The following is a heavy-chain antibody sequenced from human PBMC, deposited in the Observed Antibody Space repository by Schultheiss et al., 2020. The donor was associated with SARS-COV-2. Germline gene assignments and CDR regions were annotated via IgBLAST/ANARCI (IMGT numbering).Heavy chain of an antibody. CDR1: GGSFSGYY. J-gene: IGHJ4*02. CDR2: IYTSGST. D-gene: IGHD4-17*01. Sequence: SQTLSLTCTVSGGSFSGYYWSWIRQPAGKGLEWIGRIYTSGSTNYNPSLKSRVTMSVDTSKNQFSLKLSSVTAADTAVYYCARGGPRTTLNYWGQGTLVTVSS. CDR3: ARGGPRTTLNY. V-gene: IGHV4-4*07.